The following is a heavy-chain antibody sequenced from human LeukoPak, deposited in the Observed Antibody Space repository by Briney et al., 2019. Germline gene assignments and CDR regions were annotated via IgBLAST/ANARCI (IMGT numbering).Heavy chain of an antibody. Sequence: PGGSLRLSCTVSGFIFSDFSMSWVRQAPGKGLEWVAKMSEDGNEIFYVDSVKGRFTISRDNTKNSLYLQMNSLRAEDTALYYCAKDRRADHEEDAFDIWGQGTMVTVSS. V-gene: IGHV3-7*03. CDR1: GFIFSDFS. D-gene: IGHD1-14*01. J-gene: IGHJ3*02. CDR2: MSEDGNEI. CDR3: AKDRRADHEEDAFDI.